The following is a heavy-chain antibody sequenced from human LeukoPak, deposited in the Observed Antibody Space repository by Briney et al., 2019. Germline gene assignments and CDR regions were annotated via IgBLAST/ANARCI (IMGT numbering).Heavy chain of an antibody. Sequence: SVKVSCKASGGTFSSYAISWVRQAPGQGLEWMGGIIPIFGTANYAQKFQGRVTITTDESTSTAYMELSSLRSEDTAVYYCAGRAVAYYYDSSGYAPTDYWGQGTLVTVSS. V-gene: IGHV1-69*05. J-gene: IGHJ4*02. D-gene: IGHD3-22*01. CDR3: AGRAVAYYYDSSGYAPTDY. CDR2: IIPIFGTA. CDR1: GGTFSSYA.